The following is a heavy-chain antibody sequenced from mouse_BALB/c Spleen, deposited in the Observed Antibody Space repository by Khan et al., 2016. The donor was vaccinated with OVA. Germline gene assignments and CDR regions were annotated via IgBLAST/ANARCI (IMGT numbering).Heavy chain of an antibody. J-gene: IGHJ4*01. V-gene: IGHV3-6*02. Sequence: VQLKESGPGLVKPSQSLSLTCSVTGYSITSGYYWNWIRQFPGNKLEWMGYISYDGRNKYNPSLKNRVSITRDTSKNQFFLKLNSVTTEDTATYYCAREESYYAMAYWGQGTSVTVSS. CDR3: AREESYYAMAY. CDR2: ISYDGRN. CDR1: GYSITSGYY.